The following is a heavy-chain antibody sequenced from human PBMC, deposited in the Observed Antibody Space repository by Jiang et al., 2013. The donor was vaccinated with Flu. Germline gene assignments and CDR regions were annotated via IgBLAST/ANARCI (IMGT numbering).Heavy chain of an antibody. V-gene: IGHV4-39*01. CDR2: IYYSGST. J-gene: IGHJ3*02. CDR3: ARYYNPWELREKENAFDI. D-gene: IGHD1-26*01. CDR1: GSISSSSYY. Sequence: GSISSSSYYWGWIRQPPGKGLEWIGSIYYSGSTYYNPSLKSRVTISVDTSKNQFSLKLSSVTAADTAVYYCARYYNPWELREKENAFDIWGQGTMVTVSS.